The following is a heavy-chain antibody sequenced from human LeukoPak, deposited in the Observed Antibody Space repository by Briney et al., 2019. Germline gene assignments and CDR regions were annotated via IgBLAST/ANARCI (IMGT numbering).Heavy chain of an antibody. Sequence: SQTLSLTCAISGDSVSSNSVAWNWIRRSPSRGLEWLGRTYYKSKWYNDYAVSVKSRITINPDTSKNQFSLQLSSVTPEDTAVYYCANSRKTDAFDIWGQGTMVTVSS. CDR1: GDSVSSNSVA. V-gene: IGHV6-1*01. CDR3: ANSRKTDAFDI. J-gene: IGHJ3*02. CDR2: TYYKSKWYN.